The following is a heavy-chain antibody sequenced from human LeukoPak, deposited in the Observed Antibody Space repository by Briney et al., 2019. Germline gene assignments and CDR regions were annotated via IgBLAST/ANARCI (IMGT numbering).Heavy chain of an antibody. V-gene: IGHV1-18*01. D-gene: IGHD1-7*01. CDR1: GFALTTYN. CDR2: VTAFNENT. CDR3: ATANNWNYALGY. Sequence: ASVKVSCKASGFALTTYNIVWLRQAPGQGLEWVGWVTAFNENTHYSRKVQGRVTMTRDTSTSTAYMELRSLRSDDTAMYYCATANNWNYALGYWGQGTLVTVSS. J-gene: IGHJ4*02.